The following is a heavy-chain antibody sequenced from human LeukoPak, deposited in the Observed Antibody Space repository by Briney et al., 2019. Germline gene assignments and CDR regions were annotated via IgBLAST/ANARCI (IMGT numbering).Heavy chain of an antibody. V-gene: IGHV5-51*01. D-gene: IGHD4-23*01. J-gene: IGHJ3*02. CDR2: IYPSDSDT. Sequence: GESLKISCKGSGYRFTSYWIGWVRQKPGKGLEWMGIIYPSDSDTRYSPSFQGQFTISADESISTAYLQWSSLKASDTAMYYCARRRWADAFDIWGQGTMVTVSS. CDR1: GYRFTSYW. CDR3: ARRRWADAFDI.